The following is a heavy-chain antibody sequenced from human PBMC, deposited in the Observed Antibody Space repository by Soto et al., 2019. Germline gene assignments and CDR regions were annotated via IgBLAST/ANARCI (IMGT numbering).Heavy chain of an antibody. V-gene: IGHV3-30*03. D-gene: IGHD5-18*01. CDR3: VSDRGYGHASVPYS. CDR1: GLTFTSYG. Sequence: QAHLVESGGGVVQPGRSLRLSCAAYGLTFTSYGMHWVRQAPGTRLEWVAVISYDGGLQHYADSVKGRFTSSRDNSKNMVLLQMNSLRAEDTAVYYCVSDRGYGHASVPYSWGQGTLASVSS. J-gene: IGHJ4*02. CDR2: ISYDGGLQ.